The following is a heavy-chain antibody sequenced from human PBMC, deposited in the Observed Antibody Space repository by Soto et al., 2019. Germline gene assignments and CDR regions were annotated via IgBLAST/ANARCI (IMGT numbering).Heavy chain of an antibody. Sequence: GGSLRLSCAASGFTFSSYGMHWVRQAPGKXLEWVAVISYDGSNKYYADSVKGRFTISRDNSKNTLYLQMNSLRAEDTAVYYCAKDIVVVPAAIVYYYYYGMDVWGQGTTVTVSS. V-gene: IGHV3-30*18. CDR1: GFTFSSYG. CDR2: ISYDGSNK. D-gene: IGHD2-2*01. CDR3: AKDIVVVPAAIVYYYYYGMDV. J-gene: IGHJ6*02.